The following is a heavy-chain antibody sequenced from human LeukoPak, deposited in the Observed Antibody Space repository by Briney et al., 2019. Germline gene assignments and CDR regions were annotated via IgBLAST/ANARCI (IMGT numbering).Heavy chain of an antibody. D-gene: IGHD1-1*01. CDR2: IVVGSGNT. J-gene: IGHJ6*03. Sequence: ASVKVSCKASGFTFTSSAVQWVRQARGQRLEWIGWIVVGSGNTNYAQKFQERVTITRDMSTSTAYMELSSLRSEDTAVYYCAADLWNARPSGYYYMDVWGKGTTVTVSS. V-gene: IGHV1-58*01. CDR1: GFTFTSSA. CDR3: AADLWNARPSGYYYMDV.